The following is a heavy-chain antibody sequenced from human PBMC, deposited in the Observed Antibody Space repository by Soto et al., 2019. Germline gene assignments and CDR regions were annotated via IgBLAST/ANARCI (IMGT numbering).Heavy chain of an antibody. CDR1: GYTFTSYG. Sequence: QVQLVQSGTEVKKPGASVKVSCKASGYTFTSYGITWVRQAPGQGLEWMGWISNYNGNTKYAQKLQGRVTMTTDTSTSTAYMELRSLRSDDTGVDYCGRDHRGGNSGGRFDPGVQGTLVTVSS. J-gene: IGHJ5*02. V-gene: IGHV1-18*01. CDR2: ISNYNGNT. D-gene: IGHD7-27*01. CDR3: GRDHRGGNSGGRFDP.